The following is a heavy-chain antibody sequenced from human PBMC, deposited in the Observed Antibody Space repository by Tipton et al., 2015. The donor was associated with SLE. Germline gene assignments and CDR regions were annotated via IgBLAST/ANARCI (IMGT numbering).Heavy chain of an antibody. CDR1: GFNFSNYG. Sequence: SLRLSCATSGFNFSNYGMHWVRQAPGRGLEWVAVIWFDGGNKYYPDSVKGRFTISRDNSKNTLYLQMNSLRAEDTALYYCARGVDYGTGSDFWGQGTMVTVSS. CDR2: IWFDGGNK. J-gene: IGHJ3*01. CDR3: ARGVDYGTGSDF. D-gene: IGHD4/OR15-4a*01. V-gene: IGHV3-33*01.